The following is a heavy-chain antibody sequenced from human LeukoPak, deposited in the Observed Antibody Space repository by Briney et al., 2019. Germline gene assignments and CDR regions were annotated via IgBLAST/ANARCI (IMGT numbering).Heavy chain of an antibody. CDR1: GFAFSAYD. Sequence: GGSLRLSCTASGFAFSAYDMNWVRQAPGKGLEWVSYISSSGTTIYYADSVKGRFTISRDNAKNSLYLQMNSLTAGDTAVYYCARFRSGASYYFDYWGQGILVTVSS. CDR2: ISSSGTTI. V-gene: IGHV3-48*01. J-gene: IGHJ4*02. D-gene: IGHD3-10*01. CDR3: ARFRSGASYYFDY.